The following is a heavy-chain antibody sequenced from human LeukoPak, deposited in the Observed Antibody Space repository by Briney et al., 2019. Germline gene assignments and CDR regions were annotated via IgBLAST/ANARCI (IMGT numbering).Heavy chain of an antibody. CDR1: GFTVSSNY. CDR2: IYRGGST. Sequence: PGGSLRLSCAASGFTVSSNYMSWVRQAPGKGLEWVSVIYRGGSTYYADSVKGRFTISRDNSKNTLYLQMNSLRAEDTAVYYCASTSYPAANSYYYYMDVWGKGTTVTISS. D-gene: IGHD2-2*01. CDR3: ASTSYPAANSYYYYMDV. J-gene: IGHJ6*03. V-gene: IGHV3-53*01.